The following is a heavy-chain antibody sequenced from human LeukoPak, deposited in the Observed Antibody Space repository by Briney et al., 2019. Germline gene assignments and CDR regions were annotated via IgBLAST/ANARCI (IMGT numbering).Heavy chain of an antibody. CDR1: GGSISSYY. CDR3: AISSTSCYEY. D-gene: IGHD2-2*01. V-gene: IGHV4-59*06. Sequence: SETLSLTCTVSGGSISSYYWSWIRQPPGKGLEWIGYIYYSGSTYYNPSLKSRVTISVDTSKNQFSLKLSSVTAADTAVYYCAISSTSCYEYWGQGTLVTVSS. CDR2: IYYSGST. J-gene: IGHJ4*02.